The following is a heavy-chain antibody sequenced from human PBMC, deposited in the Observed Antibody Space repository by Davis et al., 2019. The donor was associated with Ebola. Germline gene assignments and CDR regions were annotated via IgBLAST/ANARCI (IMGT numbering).Heavy chain of an antibody. J-gene: IGHJ5*02. Sequence: HTGGSLRLSCAVSGFDFTNSWMSWVRQRPGEGLVWVSHINRDGTTTNYADSVEGRFTISRDNAKNTLYLQMNSLRVQDTAVYYCMSLSGASWGPGTLVTVSS. D-gene: IGHD3-10*01. CDR3: MSLSGAS. CDR2: INRDGTTT. CDR1: GFDFTNSW. V-gene: IGHV3-74*01.